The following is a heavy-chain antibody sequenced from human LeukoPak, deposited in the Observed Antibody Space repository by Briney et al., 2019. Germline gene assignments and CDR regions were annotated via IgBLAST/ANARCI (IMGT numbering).Heavy chain of an antibody. CDR3: AKKRGVRVGYGDYSPFDY. J-gene: IGHJ4*02. CDR2: IRSKANSYAT. D-gene: IGHD4-17*01. CDR1: GFTFSGSA. V-gene: IGHV3-73*01. Sequence: GGSLRLSCAASGFTFSGSAMHWVRQASGKGLEWVGRIRSKANSYATAYAASVKGRFTISRDDSKNTAYLQMNSLRAEDTAVYYCAKKRGVRVGYGDYSPFDYWGQGTLVTVSS.